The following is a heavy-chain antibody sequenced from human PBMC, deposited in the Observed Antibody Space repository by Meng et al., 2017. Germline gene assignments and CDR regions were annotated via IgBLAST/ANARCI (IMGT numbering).Heavy chain of an antibody. D-gene: IGHD2-2*01. CDR2: VNHSGST. Sequence: VRVPQWGAGLLKPSETLSLTCAVYGGSFSGYYWSWIRQPPGKGLEWIGEVNHSGSTNYNPSLKSRVTISVDTSKNQFSLKLSSVTAADTAVYYCARHPPGGYCSSTSCLRPKNNWFDPWGQGTLVTVSS. CDR1: GGSFSGYY. CDR3: ARHPPGGYCSSTSCLRPKNNWFDP. J-gene: IGHJ5*02. V-gene: IGHV4-34*01.